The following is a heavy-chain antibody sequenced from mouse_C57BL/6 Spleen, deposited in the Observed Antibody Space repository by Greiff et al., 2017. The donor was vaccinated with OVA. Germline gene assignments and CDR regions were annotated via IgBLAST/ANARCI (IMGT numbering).Heavy chain of an antibody. D-gene: IGHD1-1*01. J-gene: IGHJ3*01. CDR2: IDPETGGT. CDR3: TRWDYYGRRY. Sequence: VQLQQSGAELVRPGASVTLSCKASGYTFTDYEMHWVKQTPVHGLEWIGAIDPETGGTAYNQKFKGKAILTADKASSTAYMELRSLTSEDSAVYYCTRWDYYGRRYWGQGTLVTVSA. CDR1: GYTFTDYE. V-gene: IGHV1-15*01.